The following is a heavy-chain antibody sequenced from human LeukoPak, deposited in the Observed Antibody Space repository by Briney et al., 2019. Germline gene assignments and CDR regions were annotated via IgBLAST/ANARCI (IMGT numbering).Heavy chain of an antibody. V-gene: IGHV4-59*08. CDR3: ARHRHDYGSGSYYAFDY. Sequence: NPSETLSLTCAVSGGSISSYYWSWIRQPPGKGLEWIGYTYYSGSTNYNPSLKSRVTISVDTSKNQFSLKLSSVTAADTAVYYCARHRHDYGSGSYYAFDYWGQGTLVTVSS. J-gene: IGHJ4*02. CDR2: TYYSGST. D-gene: IGHD3-10*01. CDR1: GGSISSYY.